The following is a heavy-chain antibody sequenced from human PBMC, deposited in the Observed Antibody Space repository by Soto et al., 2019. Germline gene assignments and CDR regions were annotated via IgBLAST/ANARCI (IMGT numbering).Heavy chain of an antibody. CDR2: INAGNGNT. J-gene: IGHJ5*02. D-gene: IGHD2-15*01. V-gene: IGHV1-3*01. Sequence: ALVKVSCKASGYTFTSSAMHRVRQAPGQRLEWMGWINAGNGNTKYSQKFQGRVTITRDTSASTAYMELSSLRSEDTAVYYCVRDASPTVEVMYCSGGSCYEPWFDPWGQGTLVTVPS. CDR1: GYTFTSSA. CDR3: VRDASPTVEVMYCSGGSCYEPWFDP.